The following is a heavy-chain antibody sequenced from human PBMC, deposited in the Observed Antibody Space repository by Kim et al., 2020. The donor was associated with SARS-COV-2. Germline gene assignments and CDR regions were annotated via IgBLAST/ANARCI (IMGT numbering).Heavy chain of an antibody. CDR3: ASTRRDGYSDAFDI. J-gene: IGHJ3*02. CDR2: IYYSGST. Sequence: SETLSLTCTVSGGSVSSGSYYWSWIRQPPGKGLEWIGYIYYSGSTNYNPSLKSRVTISVDTSKNQFSLKLSSVTAADTAVYYCASTRRDGYSDAFDIWGQGTMVTVSS. D-gene: IGHD5-12*01. V-gene: IGHV4-61*01. CDR1: GGSVSSGSYY.